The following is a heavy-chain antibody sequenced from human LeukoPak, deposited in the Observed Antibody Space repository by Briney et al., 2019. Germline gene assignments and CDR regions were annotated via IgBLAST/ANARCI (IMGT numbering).Heavy chain of an antibody. J-gene: IGHJ4*02. CDR3: GRGGKVEQLVLAR. V-gene: IGHV3-43*01. CDR2: ISWDGGST. Sequence: GGSLRLSCAASGFTFDDYAMHWVRQAPGKGLEWVSLISWDGGSTYYADSVKGRFTISRDNSKNSLYLQMNSLRTEDTAVYYCGRGGKVEQLVLARWGQGSLVTVSS. D-gene: IGHD6-13*01. CDR1: GFTFDDYA.